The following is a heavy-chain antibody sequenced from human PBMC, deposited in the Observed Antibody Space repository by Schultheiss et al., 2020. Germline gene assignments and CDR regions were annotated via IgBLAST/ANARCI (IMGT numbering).Heavy chain of an antibody. J-gene: IGHJ5*02. CDR2: IYYSGST. Sequence: SETLSLTCTVSGGSISSYYWSWIRQPPGKGLEWIGYIYYSGSTNYNPSLKSRVTISVDTSKNQFSLKLSSVTAADTAVYYCARGFYSGSYFYEKNNWFDPWGQGTLVTVS. V-gene: IGHV4-59*01. CDR1: GGSISSYY. CDR3: ARGFYSGSYFYEKNNWFDP. D-gene: IGHD1-26*01.